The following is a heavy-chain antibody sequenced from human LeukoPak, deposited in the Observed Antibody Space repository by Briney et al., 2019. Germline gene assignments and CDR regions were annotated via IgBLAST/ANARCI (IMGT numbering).Heavy chain of an antibody. J-gene: IGHJ4*02. D-gene: IGHD2-21*01. V-gene: IGHV4-4*07. CDR2: IYTSGST. CDR1: GGSISSYY. Sequence: SETLSLTCTVSGGSISSYYWNWIRQPAGKGLEWIGRIYTSGSTSYNPSLKSRVTISVDTSKNQFSLTLRSVTAADTAVYFCARDRGYCGGDCYANDYWGQGTLVIVSS. CDR3: ARDRGYCGGDCYANDY.